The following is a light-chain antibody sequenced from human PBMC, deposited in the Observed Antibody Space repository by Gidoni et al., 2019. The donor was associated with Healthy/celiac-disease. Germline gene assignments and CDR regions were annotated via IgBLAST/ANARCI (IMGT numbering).Light chain of an antibody. CDR3: QQYDNLPT. CDR1: QDISNY. J-gene: IGKJ5*01. Sequence: DIQMTQSPSSLSASVGDRVTITCQASQDISNYLNWYQQKPGKAPKRLIYDASNLETGVPSRFSGSVSGTDFTFTISSLQPEDSATYYCQQYDNLPTFGQGTRLEIK. CDR2: DAS. V-gene: IGKV1-33*01.